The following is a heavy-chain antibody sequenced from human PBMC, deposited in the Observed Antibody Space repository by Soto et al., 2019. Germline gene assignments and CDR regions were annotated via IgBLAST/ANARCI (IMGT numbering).Heavy chain of an antibody. Sequence: GGSLRLSCAASGFTFSNYAMSWVRQAPGKGLEWVSVIGGDGGGTYYADSVKGRFTISRDNSKNTLYVQMNSLRAEDTAVYYCAKDRIAVAGSWGNFDYWGLGTLVTVSS. CDR1: GFTFSNYA. D-gene: IGHD6-19*01. CDR3: AKDRIAVAGSWGNFDY. CDR2: IGGDGGGT. J-gene: IGHJ4*02. V-gene: IGHV3-23*01.